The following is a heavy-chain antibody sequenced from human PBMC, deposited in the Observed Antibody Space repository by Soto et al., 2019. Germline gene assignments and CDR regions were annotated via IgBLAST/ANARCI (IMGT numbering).Heavy chain of an antibody. CDR2: IIPIFGTA. J-gene: IGHJ6*02. CDR3: ARSSRPTNLSYYYYYYGMDV. Sequence: ASVKVSCKASRGTFSSYASSWLRQAPGQGLEWMGGIIPIFGTANYAQKFQGRVTITADESTSTAYMELSSLRSEDTAVYYCARSSRPTNLSYYYYYYGMDVWGQGTTVTVSS. CDR1: RGTFSSYA. D-gene: IGHD6-6*01. V-gene: IGHV1-69*13.